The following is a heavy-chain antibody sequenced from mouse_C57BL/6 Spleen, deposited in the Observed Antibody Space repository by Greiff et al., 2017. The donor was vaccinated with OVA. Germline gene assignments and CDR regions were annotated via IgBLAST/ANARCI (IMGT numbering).Heavy chain of an antibody. CDR3: ARGLTGPSYYFDY. CDR1: GFTFSDYY. Sequence: EVKLVESEGGLVQPGSSMKLSCTASGFTFSDYYMAWVRQVPEKGLEWVANINYDGSSTYYLDSLKSRFIISRDNAKNILYLQMSSLKSEDTATYYCARGLTGPSYYFDYWGQGTTLTVSS. D-gene: IGHD4-1*01. CDR2: INYDGSST. V-gene: IGHV5-16*01. J-gene: IGHJ2*01.